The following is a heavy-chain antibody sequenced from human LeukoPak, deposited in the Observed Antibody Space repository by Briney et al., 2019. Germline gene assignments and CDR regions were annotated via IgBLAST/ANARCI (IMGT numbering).Heavy chain of an antibody. CDR2: IHPNSGGT. V-gene: IGHV1-2*02. CDR3: AREGLGATKNFDY. J-gene: IGHJ4*02. CDR1: GYTFTAFL. D-gene: IGHD1-26*01. Sequence: GASVKVSCTASGYTFTAFLMHWVRQAPGQGLEWMGCIHPNSGGTKYAQKFQGRVTMTRDTSINTAYMDLDRLISDDAAVYYCAREGLGATKNFDYWGQGTLVTVSS.